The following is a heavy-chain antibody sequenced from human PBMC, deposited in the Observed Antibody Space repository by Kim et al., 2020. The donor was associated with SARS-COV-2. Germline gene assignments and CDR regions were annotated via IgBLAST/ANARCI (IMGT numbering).Heavy chain of an antibody. CDR3: ARSNKYKGDSSSWFHGFDY. CDR2: IYYSGST. V-gene: IGHV4-39*01. J-gene: IGHJ4*02. D-gene: IGHD6-13*01. Sequence: SETLSLTCTVSGGSISSSSYYWGWIRQPPGKGLEWIGSIYYSGSTYYNPSLKSRVTISVDTSKNQFSLKLSSVTAADTAVYYCARSNKYKGDSSSWFHGFDYWGQGTLVTVSS. CDR1: GGSISSSSYY.